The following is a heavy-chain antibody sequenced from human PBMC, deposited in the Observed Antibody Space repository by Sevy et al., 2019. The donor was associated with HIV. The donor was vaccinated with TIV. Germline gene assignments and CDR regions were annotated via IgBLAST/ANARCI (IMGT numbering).Heavy chain of an antibody. D-gene: IGHD2-8*01. CDR2: IYPGDSDV. CDR1: GYNFPNYG. CDR3: ARGVLASYFDY. V-gene: IGHV5-51*01. Sequence: GESLKISCKGSGYNFPNYGIAWVRQMPGKDLEWMGIIYPGDSDVRYSPSFQGQVTFSADKSISTAYLQWSSLKASDSALYYCARGVLASYFDYWGQGTLVTVSS. J-gene: IGHJ4*02.